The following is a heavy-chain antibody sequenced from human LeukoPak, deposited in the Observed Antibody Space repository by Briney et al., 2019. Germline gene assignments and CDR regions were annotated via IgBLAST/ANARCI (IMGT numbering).Heavy chain of an antibody. Sequence: GGSLILSSATSTCTSITSSMNCVRQAPGEGLEWVSSISSSSSYIFYADSVKGRFTISRDNAKNSVYLQMNSLRAEDCTVYYCATAKGIGDGYNSAYWDQGALVTVSS. D-gene: IGHD5-24*01. CDR2: ISSSSSYI. CDR3: ATAKGIGDGYNSAY. J-gene: IGHJ4*02. CDR1: TCTSITSS. V-gene: IGHV3-21*06.